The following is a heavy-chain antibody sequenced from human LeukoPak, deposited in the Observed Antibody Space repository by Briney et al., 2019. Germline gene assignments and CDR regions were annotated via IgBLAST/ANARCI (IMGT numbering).Heavy chain of an antibody. J-gene: IGHJ6*02. CDR3: ARGDIMVRGINPLGDYGMDV. Sequence: ASVKVSCKASEYIFINYDINWVRQAPGQGLEWMGWMNPNSGNTQFAQKFQGRVTMTRDTSISTAYMELSSLTSEDTAVYYCARGDIMVRGINPLGDYGMDVWGQGTTVTVSS. D-gene: IGHD3-10*01. CDR1: EYIFINYD. V-gene: IGHV1-8*01. CDR2: MNPNSGNT.